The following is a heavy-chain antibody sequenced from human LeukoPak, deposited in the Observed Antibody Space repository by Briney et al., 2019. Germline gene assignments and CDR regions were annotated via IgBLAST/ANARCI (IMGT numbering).Heavy chain of an antibody. CDR3: ARVQSPRFGEFGDYQHYYGMDV. V-gene: IGHV4-4*02. CDR1: GCSLSSNNW. CDR2: IYQSGCS. D-gene: IGHD3-10*01. J-gene: IGHJ6*04. Sequence: SWTLSLTCVVSGCSLSSNNWERLVRPPPGEGLEWVGEIYQSGCSNYNPSLKSRVTISVDKSKNQFSLNLTSVIAADTAVYYCARVQSPRFGEFGDYQHYYGMDVWGKGTTVTVSS.